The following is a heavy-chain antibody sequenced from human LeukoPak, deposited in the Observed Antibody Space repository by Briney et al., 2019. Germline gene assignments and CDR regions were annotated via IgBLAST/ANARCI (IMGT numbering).Heavy chain of an antibody. J-gene: IGHJ6*02. Sequence: SETLSLTCAVYGGSFSGYYWSWIRQPPGRGLEWIGEISQSGSTNYNPSLKSRITMSVDTSKNQFSLQLRSMTAADTAVYFCARATDGEFYLYYGMGVWGQGTTVTVSS. CDR2: ISQSGST. V-gene: IGHV4-34*01. CDR3: ARATDGEFYLYYGMGV. CDR1: GGSFSGYY. D-gene: IGHD2-21*01.